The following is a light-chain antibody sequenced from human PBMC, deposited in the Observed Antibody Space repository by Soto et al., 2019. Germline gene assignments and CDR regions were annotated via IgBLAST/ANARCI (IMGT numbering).Light chain of an antibody. CDR1: QSVSSNY. CDR3: QQYGSSPRT. Sequence: EIVLTQSPGTLSLSPGERATLSCRASQSVSSNYLAWYQQKPGQAPRLLIYGASTRATGIPDRFSGSGSATDFTLTISRLEPEDVAVYYCQQYGSSPRTFGQGTKVEIK. V-gene: IGKV3-20*01. CDR2: GAS. J-gene: IGKJ1*01.